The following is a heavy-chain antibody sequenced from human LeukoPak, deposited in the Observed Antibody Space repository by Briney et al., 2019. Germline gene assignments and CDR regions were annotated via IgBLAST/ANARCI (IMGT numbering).Heavy chain of an antibody. CDR3: ARDLDASGSSWYRVFDY. CDR1: GFAFSSYS. D-gene: IGHD6-13*01. CDR2: ISGSSSYI. V-gene: IGHV3-21*01. Sequence: GGSLRLSCAASGFAFSSYSMNWVRQAPGKGLEWVSSISGSSSYIYYADSVKGRFTISRDNAKNSLYLQMNSLRAEDTAVYYCARDLDASGSSWYRVFDYWGQGTLATVSS. J-gene: IGHJ4*02.